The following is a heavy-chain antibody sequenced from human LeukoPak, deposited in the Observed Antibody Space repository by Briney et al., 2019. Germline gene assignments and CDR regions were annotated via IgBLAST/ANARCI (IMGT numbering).Heavy chain of an antibody. Sequence: GGSLRLSCAASGFTVSSNFMSWVRQAPGKGLEWVSIIYSGGSTYYADSVKGRFTISRDNSKNTLFLQMNSLRAEDTAVYYCASRANWGAIDYWGQGTLVTVSS. CDR3: ASRANWGAIDY. V-gene: IGHV3-66*01. CDR1: GFTVSSNF. J-gene: IGHJ4*02. D-gene: IGHD7-27*01. CDR2: IYSGGST.